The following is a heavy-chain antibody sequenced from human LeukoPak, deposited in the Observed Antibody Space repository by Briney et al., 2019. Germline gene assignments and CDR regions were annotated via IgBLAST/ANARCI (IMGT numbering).Heavy chain of an antibody. CDR3: ARGRLAAGKRRAGWFDP. J-gene: IGHJ5*02. D-gene: IGHD6-13*01. Sequence: PSETLSLTCAVYGGSFSGYYWSWIRQPPGKGLEWIGEINHSGSTNYNPSLKSRVTISVDTSKNQFSLKLSSVTAADTAVYYCARGRLAAGKRRAGWFDPWGQGTLVTVSS. CDR2: INHSGST. CDR1: GGSFSGYY. V-gene: IGHV4-34*01.